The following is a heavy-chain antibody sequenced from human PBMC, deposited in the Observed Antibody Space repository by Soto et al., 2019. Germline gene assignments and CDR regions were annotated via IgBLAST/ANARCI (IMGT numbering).Heavy chain of an antibody. D-gene: IGHD3-10*01. CDR3: ARDGLMVRGVMAY. Sequence: GASVKVSCKASGGPFSSYAISWVRQAPGQGLEWMGGIIPIFGTANYAQKFQGRVTITADKSTSTAYMERSSLRSEDTAVYYCARDGLMVRGVMAYWGQGTLVTVSS. J-gene: IGHJ4*02. CDR2: IIPIFGTA. CDR1: GGPFSSYA. V-gene: IGHV1-69*06.